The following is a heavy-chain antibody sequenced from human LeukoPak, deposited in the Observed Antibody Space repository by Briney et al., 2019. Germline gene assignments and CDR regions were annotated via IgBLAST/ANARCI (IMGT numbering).Heavy chain of an antibody. J-gene: IGHJ4*02. D-gene: IGHD3-16*01. CDR3: ARGGGFPTFDY. V-gene: IGHV4-59*01. CDR2: IYYSGST. Sequence: SETLSLTCTVSGGSISSYYWSWIRQPPGKGLEWIGYIYYSGSTNYNPSLKSRVTISVDTSKNQFSLKLSSVTAADTAVYYCARGGGFPTFDYWGQGTLVTVSS. CDR1: GGSISSYY.